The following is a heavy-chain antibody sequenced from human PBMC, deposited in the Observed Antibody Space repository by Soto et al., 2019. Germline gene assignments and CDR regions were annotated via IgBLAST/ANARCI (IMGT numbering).Heavy chain of an antibody. CDR2: ISGSGGST. CDR1: GFTFSNYA. D-gene: IGHD1-1*01. CDR3: GKEYDNRRTDFDY. Sequence: PGWSLRLSCAASGFTFSNYAVTWVRQAPGKGLEWVSTISGSGGSTYYADSVKGRFTISRDNSKNTLYLQMNSLRAEDTALYYVGKEYDNRRTDFDYRGQRAPVTVSS. V-gene: IGHV3-23*01. J-gene: IGHJ4*01.